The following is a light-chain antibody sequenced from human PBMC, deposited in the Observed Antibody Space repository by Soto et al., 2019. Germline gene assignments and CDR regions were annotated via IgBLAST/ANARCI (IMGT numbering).Light chain of an antibody. CDR3: SSYASSTTPYV. J-gene: IGLJ1*01. Sequence: QSALTQPASVSGSPGQSLTISCTGTSSDVGSYNLVSWYQQHPGKAPKLMIYEGSKRPSGVSNRFSGSKSGNTASLTISGLQAEDEADYYCSSYASSTTPYVFGTGTKLTV. CDR2: EGS. CDR1: SSDVGSYNL. V-gene: IGLV2-14*02.